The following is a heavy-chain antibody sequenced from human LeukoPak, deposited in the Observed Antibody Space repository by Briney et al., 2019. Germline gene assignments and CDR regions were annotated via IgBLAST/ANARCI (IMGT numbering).Heavy chain of an antibody. CDR1: GGSISSSSYY. D-gene: IGHD6-13*01. CDR2: IYYSGST. Sequence: PSGTLCLTCTVSGGSISSSSYYWGWIRQPPGKGLEWIGSIYYSGSTYYNPSLKSRVTISVDTSKNQFSLKLSSVTAADTAVYHCASSGYSSSWYGETGDFDYWGQGTLVTVSS. J-gene: IGHJ4*02. V-gene: IGHV4-39*01. CDR3: ASSGYSSSWYGETGDFDY.